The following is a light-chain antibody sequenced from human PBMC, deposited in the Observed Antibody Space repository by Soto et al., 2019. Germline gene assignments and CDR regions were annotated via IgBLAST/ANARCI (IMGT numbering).Light chain of an antibody. CDR1: SSNIGNKA. J-gene: IGLJ3*02. CDR2: YND. V-gene: IGLV1-36*01. CDR3: ATWDDSLNGPV. Sequence: QSVLTQPPSVSEAPRQRVTISCSGSSSNIGNKAVNWYQQFPGKAPKLLIYYNDLLPSGVSDRFSGSKSGTSASLAISGLQSEDEADYYRATWDDSLNGPVFGGGTKLTVL.